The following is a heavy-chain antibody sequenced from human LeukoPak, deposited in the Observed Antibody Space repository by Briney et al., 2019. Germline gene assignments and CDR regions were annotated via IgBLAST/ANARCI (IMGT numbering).Heavy chain of an antibody. J-gene: IGHJ2*01. CDR2: INHSGST. Sequence: KPSETLSLTCAVYGGSFSGYYWSWIRQPPGKGLEWIGEINHSGSTNYNPSLKSRVTILVDTSKNQFSLKLNSVTAADTAVYYCASRSYWYFDLWGRGTLVTVSS. CDR1: GGSFSGYY. V-gene: IGHV4-34*01. CDR3: ASRSYWYFDL.